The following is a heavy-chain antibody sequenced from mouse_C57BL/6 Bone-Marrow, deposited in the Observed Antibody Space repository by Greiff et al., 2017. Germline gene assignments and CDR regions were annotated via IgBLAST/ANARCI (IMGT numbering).Heavy chain of an antibody. Sequence: QVQLQQPGAELVRPGSSVKLSCKASGYTFTSYWMHWVKQRPIQGLEWIGNIDPSDSETHYNQKFKDKATLTVDKSSSTAYMQLSSLTSVDSAVYYCARSYYGSSYEQGYWGQGTTLTVSS. CDR2: IDPSDSET. D-gene: IGHD1-1*01. V-gene: IGHV1-52*01. CDR3: ARSYYGSSYEQGY. J-gene: IGHJ2*01. CDR1: GYTFTSYW.